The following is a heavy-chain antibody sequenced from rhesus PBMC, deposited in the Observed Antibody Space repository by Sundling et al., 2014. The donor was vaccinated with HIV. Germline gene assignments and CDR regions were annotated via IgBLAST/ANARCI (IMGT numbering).Heavy chain of an antibody. CDR1: AGSIDVYYY. D-gene: IGHD5-24*01. V-gene: IGHV4-73*01. Sequence: QVELQQWGEGLVQPSETLSLTCAVYAGSIDVYYYWNWIRQSPGKGLEWIGNIYGTTDKTNYNPSLKNRVTIAKDTSKNQFSLKLSSVTAADTAVYYCARGKDEIYPYYYGLDSWGQGVVVTVSS. CDR2: IYGTTDKT. J-gene: IGHJ6*01. CDR3: ARGKDEIYPYYYGLDS.